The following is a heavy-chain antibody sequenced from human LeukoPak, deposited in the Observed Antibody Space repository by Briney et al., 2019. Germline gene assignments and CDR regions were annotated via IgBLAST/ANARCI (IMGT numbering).Heavy chain of an antibody. CDR3: ARERRYCGGDCSAFDI. J-gene: IGHJ3*02. D-gene: IGHD2-21*01. CDR1: GFTFSSYD. V-gene: IGHV3-13*01. CDR2: IGTAGDT. Sequence: HPGGSLRLSCAASGFTFSSYDMHWVRQATGKGLEWVSAIGTAGDTYYPGSVKGRFTISRENAKNPLYLQMNSLRAGDTAVYYCARERRYCGGDCSAFDIWGQGTMVTVSS.